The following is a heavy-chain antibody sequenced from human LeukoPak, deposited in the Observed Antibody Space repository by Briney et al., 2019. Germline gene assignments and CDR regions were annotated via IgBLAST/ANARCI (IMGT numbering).Heavy chain of an antibody. CDR1: GYTFTSYG. V-gene: IGHV1-18*01. J-gene: IGHJ5*02. CDR3: ASARTYGSGSWSLFFDP. D-gene: IGHD3-10*01. CDR2: ISAYNGNT. Sequence: GASVKVSCKASGYTFTSYGISWVRQAPGQGLEWMGWISAYNGNTNYAQKLQGRVTMTTDTSTSTAYMELRSLRSDDTAVYYCASARTYGSGSWSLFFDPWGQGTLVTVSS.